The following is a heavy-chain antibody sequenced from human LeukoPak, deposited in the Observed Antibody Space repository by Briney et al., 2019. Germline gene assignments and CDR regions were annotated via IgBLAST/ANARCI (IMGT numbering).Heavy chain of an antibody. CDR2: MSSTGSAI. CDR1: GFIFSDYY. D-gene: IGHD3-22*01. Sequence: GGSLRLSCEASGFIFSDYYMTWIRQAPGKGLEWVSYMSSTGSAIYYADSVKGRFAISRDNTKRSLYLQMNSLRAEDTAVYYCAREELYYDSSNFDYWGQGTLVTVSS. J-gene: IGHJ4*02. V-gene: IGHV3-11*04. CDR3: AREELYYDSSNFDY.